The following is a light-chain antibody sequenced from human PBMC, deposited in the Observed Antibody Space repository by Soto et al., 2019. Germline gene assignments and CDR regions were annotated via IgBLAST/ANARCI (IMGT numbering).Light chain of an antibody. Sequence: EIVFTQYPGTLSLSPGERATLSCRASQNVGGRFLAWYQQKPGQAPRLLINVASTRATGIPDRFSGSGSGTDFTLTISRLEPEDFAVYYCQQYGTSPIAFGQGTRLE. CDR1: QNVGGRF. V-gene: IGKV3-20*01. CDR3: QQYGTSPIA. CDR2: VAS. J-gene: IGKJ5*01.